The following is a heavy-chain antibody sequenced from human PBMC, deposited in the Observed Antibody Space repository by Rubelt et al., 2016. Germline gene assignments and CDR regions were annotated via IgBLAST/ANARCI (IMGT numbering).Heavy chain of an antibody. J-gene: IGHJ4*02. CDR3: ATKSNGFDY. D-gene: IGHD2-8*01. CDR1: RFTFSTYA. V-gene: IGHV3-23*01. Sequence: EVQLLESGGDLVQPGGSLRLSCAASRFTFSTYAMGWVRQAPGKGLEWVSSTTGSGVDTYYADSVKGRFTISRDNSKNTLYLQMNSLRAEDTALYYCATKSNGFDYWGQGTLVTVSS. CDR2: TTGSGVDT.